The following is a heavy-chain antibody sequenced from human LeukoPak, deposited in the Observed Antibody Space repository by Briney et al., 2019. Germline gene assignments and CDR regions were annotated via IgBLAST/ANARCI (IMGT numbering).Heavy chain of an antibody. V-gene: IGHV4-61*02. CDR2: IYTSGST. CDR1: GASISSGGYF. D-gene: IGHD5-12*01. Sequence: PSETLSLTCTVSGASISSGGYFWTWIRQPAGKGLEWIGRIYTSGSTNYNPSLKSRVTISVDTSKNQFSLKLSSVTAADTAVYYCARWEPYDSRVDPWGQGTLVTVSS. CDR3: ARWEPYDSRVDP. J-gene: IGHJ5*02.